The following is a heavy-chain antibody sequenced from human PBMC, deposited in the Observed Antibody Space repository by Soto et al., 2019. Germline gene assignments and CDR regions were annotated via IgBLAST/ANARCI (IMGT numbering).Heavy chain of an antibody. CDR1: GFTFSYYT. Sequence: EVQLLESGGGLVQPGGSLRLSCVASGFTFSYYTMSWVRQAPGKGLEWVSGISNSGDTIYYADSVKGRFTISRDNFKNTLYLQMNSLRADDTAVYYYADSVPAPTHYDYYDTGVSGQGTTVTVSS. CDR3: ADSVPAPTHYDYYDTGV. J-gene: IGHJ6*02. CDR2: ISNSGDTI. V-gene: IGHV3-23*01. D-gene: IGHD2-2*01.